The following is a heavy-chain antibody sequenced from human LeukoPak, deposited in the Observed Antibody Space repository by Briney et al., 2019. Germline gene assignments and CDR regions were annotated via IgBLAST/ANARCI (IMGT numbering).Heavy chain of an antibody. CDR1: GFTFSSYA. D-gene: IGHD6-19*01. CDR2: ISYDGSNK. J-gene: IGHJ4*02. V-gene: IGHV3-30*04. CDR3: ARVAVAGTNLYFDY. Sequence: PGRSLRPSCAASGFTFSSYAMHWVRQAPGKGLEWVAVISYDGSNKYYADSVKGRFTISRDNSKNTLYLQMNSLRAEDTAVYYCARVAVAGTNLYFDYWGQGTLVTVSS.